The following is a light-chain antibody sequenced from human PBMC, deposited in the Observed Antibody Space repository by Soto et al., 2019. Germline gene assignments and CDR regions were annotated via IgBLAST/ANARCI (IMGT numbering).Light chain of an antibody. V-gene: IGKV3-20*01. J-gene: IGKJ1*01. CDR1: QSVGSSY. CDR2: GTS. Sequence: EVVMSQSPGAVSVSPGERATLSCRASQSVGSSYLAWYQQKPGQAPRVLIYGTSSRATGIPDRFSGSGSGTDFALTISRLEPEDFATFYCQQYSTFPRTFGQGTKVDI. CDR3: QQYSTFPRT.